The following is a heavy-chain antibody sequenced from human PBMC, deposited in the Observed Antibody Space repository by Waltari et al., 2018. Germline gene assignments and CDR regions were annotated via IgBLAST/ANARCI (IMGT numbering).Heavy chain of an antibody. V-gene: IGHV4-61*01. CDR2: IYYSGST. J-gene: IGHJ6*02. Sequence: QVQLQQWGAGLLKPSETLSLTCTVSGGSASSGSYYWSWIRQHPGKGLEWIGYIYYSGSTNYNPSLKSRVTISVDTSKNQFSLKLSSVTAADTAVYYCARSSYLGGYYYYGMDVWGQGTTVTVSS. CDR1: GGSASSGSYY. CDR3: ARSSYLGGYYYYGMDV. D-gene: IGHD3-16*01.